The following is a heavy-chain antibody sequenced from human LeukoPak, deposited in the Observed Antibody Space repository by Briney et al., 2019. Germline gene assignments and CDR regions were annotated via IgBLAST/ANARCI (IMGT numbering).Heavy chain of an antibody. D-gene: IGHD2/OR15-2a*01. CDR3: ARLKDSSTFYARPSDY. CDR1: GVSFTDNW. Sequence: SETLSLTCAVFGVSFTDNWWSWARQPPGKGLEWIGEILHTGPTNSSPSLKSRVTISVDTSKNQFSLRLSSVTAADTALYYCARLKDSSTFYARPSDYWGQGILVTVSS. J-gene: IGHJ4*02. V-gene: IGHV4-4*02. CDR2: ILHTGPT.